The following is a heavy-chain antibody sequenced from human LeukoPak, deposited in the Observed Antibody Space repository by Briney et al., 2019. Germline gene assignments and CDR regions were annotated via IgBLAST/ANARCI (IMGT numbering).Heavy chain of an antibody. V-gene: IGHV3-11*06. J-gene: IGHJ4*02. CDR2: ISSSGSYT. Sequence: GGSLRLSCAASGFSFSDYYMSWIRQAPGKGLEWVSYISSSGSYTKHADAVKGRFTISRDNAKNSLYLQMNSLRAEDTAVYYCARLHRLVIAASSVDYWGQGTLVTVSS. CDR1: GFSFSDYY. D-gene: IGHD2-15*01. CDR3: ARLHRLVIAASSVDY.